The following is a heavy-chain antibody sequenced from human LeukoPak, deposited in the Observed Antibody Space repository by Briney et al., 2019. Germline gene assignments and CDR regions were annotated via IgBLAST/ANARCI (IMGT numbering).Heavy chain of an antibody. CDR1: GFTFSSYA. D-gene: IGHD3-10*01. J-gene: IGHJ3*02. Sequence: GGSLRLSCAASGFTFSSYAMHWVRQAPGKGLEWVAVISYDGSNKYYADSVKGRFTISRDNSKNTLYLQMNSLRAEDTAVYYCARTTLLWFGESIWGQGTMVTVSS. V-gene: IGHV3-30*04. CDR2: ISYDGSNK. CDR3: ARTTLLWFGESI.